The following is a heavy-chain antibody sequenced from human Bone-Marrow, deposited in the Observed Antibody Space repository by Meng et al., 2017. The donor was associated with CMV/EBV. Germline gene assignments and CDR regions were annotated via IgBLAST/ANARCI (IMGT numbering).Heavy chain of an antibody. CDR2: IHHDESA. CDR3: ARGDWEYCSSTSCSRNWFDP. J-gene: IGHJ5*02. D-gene: IGHD2-2*01. V-gene: IGHV4-34*01. CDR1: SFSVSY. Sequence: SFSVSYWSWIRQPPGEGLGWIGEIHHDESANYNPSLQGRVTISVDTSENQISLKLSSVTAADTAVYYCARGDWEYCSSTSCSRNWFDPWGQGTLVTVSS.